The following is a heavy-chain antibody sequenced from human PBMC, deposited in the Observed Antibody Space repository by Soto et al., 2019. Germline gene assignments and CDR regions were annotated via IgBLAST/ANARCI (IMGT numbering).Heavy chain of an antibody. CDR1: GGSISSYY. J-gene: IGHJ5*02. V-gene: IGHV4-59*01. Sequence: PSETLSLICAVSGGSISSYYWSWRRQPAGKGLEWIGYIYYSGSTNYNPSLKSRVTISVDTSKIQFPLKLSAVTAADTAVYYCARGYSSSWYGRGNWFDPWGQGTLVTVSS. CDR3: ARGYSSSWYGRGNWFDP. CDR2: IYYSGST. D-gene: IGHD6-13*01.